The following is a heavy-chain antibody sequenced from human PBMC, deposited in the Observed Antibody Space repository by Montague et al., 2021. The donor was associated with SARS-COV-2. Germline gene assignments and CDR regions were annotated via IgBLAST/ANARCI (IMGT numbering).Heavy chain of an antibody. CDR1: GISLSTSGVG. V-gene: IGHV2-5*02. J-gene: IGHJ5*02. CDR3: APLGFDSRSYYTPQNWFDP. D-gene: IGHD3-10*01. CDR2: IYWDDDE. Sequence: PALVKPTQTLTLTCTFSGISLSTSGVGVAWTRQPPGKALEWLALIYWDDDERYSPSMRSRLTITKVTSENQVVLRMTNMDPMDTATYYCAPLGFDSRSYYTPQNWFDPWGQGILVTVSS.